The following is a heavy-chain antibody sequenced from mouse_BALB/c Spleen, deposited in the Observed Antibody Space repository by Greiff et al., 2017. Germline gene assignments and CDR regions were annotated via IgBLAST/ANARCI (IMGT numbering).Heavy chain of an antibody. V-gene: IGHV5-6-5*01. CDR2: ISSGGST. CDR3: ASPLNWAWFAY. Sequence: EVQLVESGGGLVKPGGSLKLSCAASGFTFSSYAMSWVRQTPEKRLEWVASISSGGSTYYPDSVKGRFTISRDNARNILYLQMSSLRSEDTAMYYCASPLNWAWFAYWGQGTLVTVSA. D-gene: IGHD4-1*01. CDR1: GFTFSSYA. J-gene: IGHJ3*01.